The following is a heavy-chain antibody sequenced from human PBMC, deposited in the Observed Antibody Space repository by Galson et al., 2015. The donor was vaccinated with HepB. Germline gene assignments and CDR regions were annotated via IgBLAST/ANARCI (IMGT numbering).Heavy chain of an antibody. CDR2: ISADNVKT. V-gene: IGHV1-18*01. CDR3: ARSTVTTNSDWFDP. CDR1: GYTFTRYG. Sequence: SVKVSCKASGYTFTRYGISWVRQAPGQGLEWMGRISADNVKTQYVQKLQGRVTMTTDTSTNTAYMELRSLTSDDTAVYYCARSTVTTNSDWFDPWGQGTLVTVSS. J-gene: IGHJ5*02. D-gene: IGHD4-11*01.